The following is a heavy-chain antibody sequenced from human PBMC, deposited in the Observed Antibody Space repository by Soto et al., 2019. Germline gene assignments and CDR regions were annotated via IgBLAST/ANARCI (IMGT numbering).Heavy chain of an antibody. V-gene: IGHV4-34*01. Sequence: PSETLSLTCVVSGGSLSDYFWSWIRQPPGMALEWIGEINHLGSINYNPPLKSRVTMSVDTSKNQFSLTLNSVTAADTVTYYCARGGISHWAYFYYMDVWDRGTTVTVSS. J-gene: IGHJ6*03. CDR1: GGSLSDYF. CDR2: INHLGSI. CDR3: ARGGISHWAYFYYMDV. D-gene: IGHD2-21*01.